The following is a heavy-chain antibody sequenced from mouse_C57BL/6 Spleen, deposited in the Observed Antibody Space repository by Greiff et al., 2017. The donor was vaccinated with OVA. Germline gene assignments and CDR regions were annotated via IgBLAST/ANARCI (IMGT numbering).Heavy chain of an antibody. CDR2: IWRGGST. V-gene: IGHV2-5*01. CDR1: GFSLTSYG. CDR3: ARTGTDYYAMDY. J-gene: IGHJ4*01. Sequence: VQVVESGPGLVQPSQSLSITCTVSGFSLTSYGVHWVRQSPGKGLEWLGVIWRGGSTDYNAAFMSRLSITKDNSKSQVFFKMNSLQADDTAIYYCARTGTDYYAMDYWGQGTSVTVSS. D-gene: IGHD4-1*01.